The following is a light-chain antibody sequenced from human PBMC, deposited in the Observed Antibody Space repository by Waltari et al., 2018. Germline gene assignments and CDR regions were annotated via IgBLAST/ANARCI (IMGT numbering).Light chain of an antibody. CDR1: QSIGSR. J-gene: IGKJ1*01. V-gene: IGKV6D-21*02. Sequence: ENVLTQSPDFPSVTSEEKVTLTCRASQSIGSRLHWFQQKPNQSPKLLIKYASQSISGVPSRFSGSGSGTDFTLTINSLEAEDAAVYYCHQIASLPRTFGPGTKVEIK. CDR3: HQIASLPRT. CDR2: YAS.